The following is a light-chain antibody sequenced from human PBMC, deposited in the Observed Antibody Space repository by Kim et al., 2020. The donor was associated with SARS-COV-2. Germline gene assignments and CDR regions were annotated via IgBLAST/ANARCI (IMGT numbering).Light chain of an antibody. CDR3: LAWAIRPLVWI. V-gene: IGLV10-54*04. CDR1: NNNIGKQG. Sequence: LTQPPSVSKDLRQTVTLTCTGNNNNIGKQGASWLQQHQGHPPKLLSFRNNQRPSGISERFSASRSGNTASLTISGLLSEDEADYYCLAWAIRPLVWIFGGGTQLTVL. J-gene: IGLJ3*02. CDR2: RNN.